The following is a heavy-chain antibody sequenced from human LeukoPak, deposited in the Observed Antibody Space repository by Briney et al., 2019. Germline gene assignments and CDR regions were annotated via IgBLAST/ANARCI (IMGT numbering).Heavy chain of an antibody. Sequence: SETLSLTCAVYGGSFSGYYWIWIRQPPGKGLEWIGEINHSGSTNYNPSLKSRVTISVDTSKNQFSLKLSSVTAADTAVYYCARSYGDYGYWYFDLWGRGTLVTVSS. D-gene: IGHD4-17*01. V-gene: IGHV4-34*01. J-gene: IGHJ2*01. CDR3: ARSYGDYGYWYFDL. CDR2: INHSGST. CDR1: GGSFSGYY.